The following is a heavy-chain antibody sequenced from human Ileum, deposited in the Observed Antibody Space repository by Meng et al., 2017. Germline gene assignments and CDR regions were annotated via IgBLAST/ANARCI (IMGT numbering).Heavy chain of an antibody. CDR3: ATAPYSSGWTAERDY. Sequence: GGSLRLSCAVSGFTVSSNYMSWVRQTPGKGLEWVSVIYRDGTTYYADSVKGRFTISRHNSENTLYLHMNSLRTEDMAMYYCATAPYSSGWTAERDYWGQGTLVTVSS. J-gene: IGHJ4*02. CDR2: IYRDGTT. D-gene: IGHD6-19*01. CDR1: GFTVSSNY. V-gene: IGHV3-53*04.